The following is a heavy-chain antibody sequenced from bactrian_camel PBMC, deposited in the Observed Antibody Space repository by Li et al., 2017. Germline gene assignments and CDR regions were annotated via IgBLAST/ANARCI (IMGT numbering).Heavy chain of an antibody. V-gene: IGHV3S40*01. CDR3: AARPWTAGSCSPEERWHY. CDR2: MDTNGGNT. CDR1: GSTDGTWC. Sequence: DVQLVESGGGSVQTGGSLSLSCEISGSTDGTWCMGWFRQAPGQEREGIAVMDTNGGNTYYADSVKGRFTIIQDNAKNIVYLQMNSLRPEDTGMYYCAARPWTAGSCSPEERWHYWGQGTQVTVS. D-gene: IGHD6*01. J-gene: IGHJ4*01.